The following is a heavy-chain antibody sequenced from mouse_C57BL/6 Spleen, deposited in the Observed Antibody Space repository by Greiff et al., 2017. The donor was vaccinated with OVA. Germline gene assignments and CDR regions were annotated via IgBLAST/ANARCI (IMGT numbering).Heavy chain of an antibody. J-gene: IGHJ4*01. CDR3: ARDYDYDLGAMDY. CDR1: GFTFSDYG. D-gene: IGHD2-4*01. V-gene: IGHV5-17*01. Sequence: EVKLQESGGGLVKPGGSLKLSCAASGFTFSDYGMHWVRQAPEKGLEWVAYISSGSSTIYYADTVKGRFTISRDNAKNTLFLQMTSLRSEDTAMYYGARDYDYDLGAMDYWGQGTSVTVSS. CDR2: ISSGSSTI.